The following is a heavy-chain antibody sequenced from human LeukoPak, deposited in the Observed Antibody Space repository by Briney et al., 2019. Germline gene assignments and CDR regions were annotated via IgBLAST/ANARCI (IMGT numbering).Heavy chain of an antibody. J-gene: IGHJ4*02. CDR1: GFTFSDYY. Sequence: GGSLRLSCAASGFTFSDYYMSWIRQAPGKGLEWVSYISGRGSPIFYADSVKGRFTISRDNAKNSLYVQMNNLRAEDTAVYYCARASYGSGSRGVNYWGQGTLVTVSS. V-gene: IGHV3-11*01. CDR2: ISGRGSPI. CDR3: ARASYGSGSRGVNY. D-gene: IGHD3-10*01.